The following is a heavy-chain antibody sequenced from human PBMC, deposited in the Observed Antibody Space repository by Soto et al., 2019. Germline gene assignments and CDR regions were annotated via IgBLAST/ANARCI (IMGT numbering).Heavy chain of an antibody. V-gene: IGHV4-34*01. CDR3: ARGREIFGAVTPFEY. D-gene: IGHD3-3*01. J-gene: IGHJ4*02. CDR2: INHTGST. Sequence: LSLTCAVYGAPFSGYYWTWIRQPPGKGLEWIGEINHTGSTKYNPSLKSRVTISLDTSKNQFSLSLRSVTAADTAVYYCARGREIFGAVTPFEYWGQGTQVTVSS. CDR1: GAPFSGYY.